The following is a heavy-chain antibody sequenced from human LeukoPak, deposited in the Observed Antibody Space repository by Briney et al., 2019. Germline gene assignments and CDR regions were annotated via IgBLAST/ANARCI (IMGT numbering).Heavy chain of an antibody. V-gene: IGHV4-31*03. CDR1: GGSISSGGYY. CDR3: ARGRETYYYYYHMDV. Sequence: SQTLSLTCTVSGGSISSGGYYWSWIRQHPGKGLEWIGYIYYSGSTYYNPSLKSRVTISVDTSKNQFSLKLSSVTAADTAVYFCARGRETYYYYYHMDVWGKGTTVTVSS. J-gene: IGHJ6*03. CDR2: IYYSGST.